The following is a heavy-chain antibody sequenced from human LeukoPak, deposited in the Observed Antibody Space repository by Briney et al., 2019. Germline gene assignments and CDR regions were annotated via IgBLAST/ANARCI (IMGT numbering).Heavy chain of an antibody. D-gene: IGHD2-2*01. V-gene: IGHV3-23*01. J-gene: IGHJ6*02. CDR3: AKVMLYCSSTSCSPGGMDV. CDR2: ISGSGGST. CDR1: GFTFSSYA. Sequence: AGGSLRLSCAASGFTFSSYAMSWVRQAPGKGLEWVSAISGSGGSTYYADSVKGRFTISRDNSKNTLYLRMNSLRAEDTAVYYCAKVMLYCSSTSCSPGGMDVWGQGTTVTVSS.